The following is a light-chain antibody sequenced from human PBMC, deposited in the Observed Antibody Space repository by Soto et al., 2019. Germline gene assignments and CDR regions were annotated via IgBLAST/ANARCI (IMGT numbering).Light chain of an antibody. V-gene: IGKV3-20*01. Sequence: EIVLTQSPGTLSLSPGETATLSCGASQRLSSNSLAWYQQRPGQAPRLLIYGASSRATGIPDRFSGSGSGTDFTLTISRLEPKDFAMYYCQRYNNWPLTFGGGTKLESK. CDR2: GAS. CDR1: QRLSSNS. J-gene: IGKJ4*01. CDR3: QRYNNWPLT.